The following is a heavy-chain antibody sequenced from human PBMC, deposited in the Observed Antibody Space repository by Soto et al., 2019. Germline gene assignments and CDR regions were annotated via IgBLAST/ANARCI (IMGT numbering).Heavy chain of an antibody. Sequence: PSETLSLTCTVSGGSISSSSYYWGWIRQPPGKGLEWIGSIYYSGSTYYNPSLKSRVTISVDTSKNQFSLKLSSVTAADTAVYYCARLSSSGWYGWNYWGQGTLVTVSS. D-gene: IGHD6-19*01. CDR2: IYYSGST. CDR1: GGSISSSSYY. J-gene: IGHJ4*02. CDR3: ARLSSSGWYGWNY. V-gene: IGHV4-39*01.